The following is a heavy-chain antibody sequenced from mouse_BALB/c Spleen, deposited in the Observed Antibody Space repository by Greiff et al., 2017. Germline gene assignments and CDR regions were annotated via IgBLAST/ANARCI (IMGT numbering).Heavy chain of an antibody. V-gene: IGHV7-3*02. CDR1: GFTFTDYY. CDR3: ARDMRINYAMDY. J-gene: IGHJ4*01. Sequence: EVKLQESGGGLVQPGGSLRLSCATSGFTFTDYYMSWVRQPPGKALEWLGFIRNKANGYTTEYSASVKGRFTISRDNSQSILYLQMNTLRAEDSATYYCARDMRINYAMDYWGQGTSVTVSS. D-gene: IGHD2-4*01. CDR2: IRNKANGYTT.